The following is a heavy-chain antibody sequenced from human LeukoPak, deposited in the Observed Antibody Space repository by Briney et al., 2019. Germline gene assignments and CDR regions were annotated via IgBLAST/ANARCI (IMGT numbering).Heavy chain of an antibody. Sequence: GGSLRLSCAASGFTFSSYWMSWVRQAPGKGLEWVANIKQDGSEKYYVDSVKGRFTISRDNAKNSLYLQMNSLRAEDTAVYYCCARVAEARGAFDIWGQGTMVTVSS. CDR1: GFTFSSYW. V-gene: IGHV3-7*03. D-gene: IGHD2-15*01. J-gene: IGHJ3*02. CDR2: IKQDGSEK. CDR3: CARVAEARGAFDI.